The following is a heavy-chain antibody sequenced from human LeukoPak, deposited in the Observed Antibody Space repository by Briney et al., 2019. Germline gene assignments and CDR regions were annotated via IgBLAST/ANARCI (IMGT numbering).Heavy chain of an antibody. CDR3: ARVYSDSSGSPYFDY. CDR2: INHNGST. V-gene: IGHV4-34*01. Sequence: PPETLSLTCAVYGGSFSDYYWSWIRQPPGKGLEWIGEINHNGSTNYNPSLKSRVTISVDTSKNQFSLKLSSVTAADTAVYYCARVYSDSSGSPYFDYWGQGTLVTVSS. J-gene: IGHJ4*02. CDR1: GGSFSDYY. D-gene: IGHD3-22*01.